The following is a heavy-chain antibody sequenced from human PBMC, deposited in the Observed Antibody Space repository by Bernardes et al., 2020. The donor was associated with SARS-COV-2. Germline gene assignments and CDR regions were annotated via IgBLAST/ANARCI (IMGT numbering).Heavy chain of an antibody. D-gene: IGHD3-22*01. V-gene: IGHV3-30-3*01. J-gene: IGHJ6*02. CDR3: ARGPVHDISGYYEYYYYGMAV. CDR2: ISYDGSNK. CDR1: GFTFSSYA. Sequence: GSLRLSCAASGFTFSSYAMHWVRQAPGKGLEWVAVISYDGSNKYYADSVKGRFTISRDNSKNTLYLQMNSLRAEDTAVYYCARGPVHDISGYYEYYYYGMAVWGQGTTVAVSS.